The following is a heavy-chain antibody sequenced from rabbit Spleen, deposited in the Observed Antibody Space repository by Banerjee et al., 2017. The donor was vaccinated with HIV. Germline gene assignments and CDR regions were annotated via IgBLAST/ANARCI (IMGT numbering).Heavy chain of an antibody. J-gene: IGHJ4*01. CDR2: INTGSGFT. V-gene: IGHV1S45*01. Sequence: QEQLVESGGGLVQPEGSLTLTCTASGFSFSSSYYMCWVRQAPGKGLEWIGCINTGSGFTYYANWVNGRFTISKTSPTTATLQMTSLTAADTATYFCARTDSDGNGYSLWGQGTLVTVS. D-gene: IGHD7-1*01. CDR3: ARTDSDGNGYSL. CDR1: GFSFSSSYY.